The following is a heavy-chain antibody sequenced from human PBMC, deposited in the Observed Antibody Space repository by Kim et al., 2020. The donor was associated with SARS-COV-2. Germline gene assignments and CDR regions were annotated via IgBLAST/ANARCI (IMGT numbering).Heavy chain of an antibody. CDR3: ARDSVDSGSYLDY. V-gene: IGHV3-30*01. J-gene: IGHJ4*02. Sequence: HYADSVKGRFNISRDNSKYTVYLKMNSLRVEDTALYYCARDSVDSGSYLDYWGQGTPVTVSS. D-gene: IGHD3-10*01.